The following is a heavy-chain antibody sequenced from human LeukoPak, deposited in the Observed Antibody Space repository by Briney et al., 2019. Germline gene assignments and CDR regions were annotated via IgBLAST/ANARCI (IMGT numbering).Heavy chain of an antibody. J-gene: IGHJ6*02. D-gene: IGHD2-2*01. CDR1: GGTFSSYA. CDR3: AREGDYCSSTSCYWDYGMDV. Sequence: SVKVSCKASGGTFSSYAISWVRQAPGQGLEWMGRIIPILGIANYAQKFQGRVTITADKSTSTAYMELSSLRSEDTAVYYCAREGDYCSSTSCYWDYGMDVWGQGTTVAVSS. CDR2: IIPILGIA. V-gene: IGHV1-69*04.